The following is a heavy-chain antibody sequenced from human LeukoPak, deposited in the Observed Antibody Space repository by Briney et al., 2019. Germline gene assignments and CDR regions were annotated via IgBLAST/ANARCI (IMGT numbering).Heavy chain of an antibody. CDR2: INHSGST. J-gene: IGHJ4*02. CDR1: GGSFSGYY. Sequence: PSETLSLTCAVYGGSFSGYYWSWIRQPPGKGLEWIGEINHSGSTNYNPSLKSRVTISVDTSKNQFSPKLSSVTAADTAVYYCARDPLRAYCGGDCYSVADYWGQGTLVTVSS. V-gene: IGHV4-34*01. D-gene: IGHD2-21*02. CDR3: ARDPLRAYCGGDCYSVADY.